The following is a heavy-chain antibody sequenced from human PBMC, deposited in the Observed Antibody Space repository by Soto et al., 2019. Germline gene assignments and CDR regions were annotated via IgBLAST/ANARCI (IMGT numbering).Heavy chain of an antibody. Sequence: QVQLQQWGAGLLKPSVTLSLTCAVYGGSFSGYYWSWIRQPPGKGLEWIGEINHSGSTNYNPSLKSRVTISVDTSKNQFSLKLSSVTAADTAVYYCARGRAARFWYFDLWGRGTLVTVSS. V-gene: IGHV4-34*01. CDR2: INHSGST. CDR1: GGSFSGYY. D-gene: IGHD2-15*01. J-gene: IGHJ2*01. CDR3: ARGRAARFWYFDL.